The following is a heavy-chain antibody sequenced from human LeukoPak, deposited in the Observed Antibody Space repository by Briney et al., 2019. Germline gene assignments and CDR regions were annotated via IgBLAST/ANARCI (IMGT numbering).Heavy chain of an antibody. D-gene: IGHD2-15*01. CDR1: GFTFGTYA. CDR2: ITSGGNT. V-gene: IGHV3-23*01. Sequence: GGSLRLSCAASGFTFGTYAMTWVRQAPGKGLQWVSTITSGGNTYYAGSVKGRFTISRDNSKGTLYLQMNSLRAEDTAVYYCAKYCSGGNCYSGLYWGQGTLVTVSS. CDR3: AKYCSGGNCYSGLY. J-gene: IGHJ4*02.